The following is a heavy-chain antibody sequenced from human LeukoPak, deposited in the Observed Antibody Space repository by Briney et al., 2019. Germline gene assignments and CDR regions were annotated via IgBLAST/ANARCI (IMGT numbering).Heavy chain of an antibody. D-gene: IGHD3-10*02. CDR3: ARGRHVRGNNWFDP. J-gene: IGHJ5*02. CDR1: VGSLSVDY. V-gene: IGHV4-34*01. Sequence: PLESPSVTSAVYVGSLSVDYWRWVRERPRKRLERIGEINHSARSNYNPSLKSRVTISVDTSKNQLSLKLSSVTAADTAVYYCARGRHVRGNNWFDPWAREPWSPSPQ. CDR2: INHSARS.